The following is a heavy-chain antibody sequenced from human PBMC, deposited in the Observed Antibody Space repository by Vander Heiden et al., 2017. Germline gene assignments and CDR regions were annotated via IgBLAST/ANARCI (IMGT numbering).Heavy chain of an antibody. V-gene: IGHV3-33*01. CDR3: ARVPDDCTNGVCYNYGMDV. J-gene: IGHJ6*02. CDR2: IWYDGSNK. Sequence: QVQLVGSGGGVVQPGRSLRLSCAASGFPFRSSGLHWVRQAPGKGLEWVAVIWYDGSNKYYADSVKGRFTISRDNSKNTLYLQMNSLRAEDTAVYYCARVPDDCTNGVCYNYGMDVWGQGTTVTVSS. D-gene: IGHD2-8*01. CDR1: GFPFRSSG.